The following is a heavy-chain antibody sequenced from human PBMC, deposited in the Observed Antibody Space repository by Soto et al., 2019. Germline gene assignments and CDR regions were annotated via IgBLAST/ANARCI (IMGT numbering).Heavy chain of an antibody. CDR1: GYSIASSNW. Sequence: PSPPLSLSCGVSGYSIASSNWWRWIRETRWRGLEGIGDIFHSGNANYSPSLRSRVTISIDKSNYHFSLELMSVTASDTAVYYCARVISSRDEWFVYWVLGALVTDS. CDR3: ARVISSRDEWFVY. CDR2: IFHSGNA. J-gene: IGHJ4*02. D-gene: IGHD3-3*01. V-gene: IGHV4-4*02.